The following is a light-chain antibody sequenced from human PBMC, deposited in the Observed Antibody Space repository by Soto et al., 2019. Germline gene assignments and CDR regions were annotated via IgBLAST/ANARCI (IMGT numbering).Light chain of an antibody. Sequence: DIQMTQSPSSLSASVGDRVTITCLAGQYIGGYLNWYQQKPGKAPKLLIYAASSLHSGVPSRFSGSGSGTDFTLTTSSLQPEDFATYSCQQTYRTPLTFGGRTKVDIK. J-gene: IGKJ4*01. CDR3: QQTYRTPLT. CDR1: QYIGGY. V-gene: IGKV1-39*01. CDR2: AAS.